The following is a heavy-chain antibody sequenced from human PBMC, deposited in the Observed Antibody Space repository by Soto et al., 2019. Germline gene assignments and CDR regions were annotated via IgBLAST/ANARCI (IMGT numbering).Heavy chain of an antibody. D-gene: IGHD5-18*01. CDR2: ISSSSSTI. J-gene: IGHJ4*02. CDR3: ARDYSSYGPFDY. CDR1: GFTFSSYS. V-gene: IGHV3-48*01. Sequence: PAGSLRLSCAASGFTFSSYSRNWVRKARGKGLEWVSYISSSSSTIYYADSVKGRFTISRDNAKNSLYLQMNSLRAEDTAVYYCARDYSSYGPFDYWGQGTLVTVSS.